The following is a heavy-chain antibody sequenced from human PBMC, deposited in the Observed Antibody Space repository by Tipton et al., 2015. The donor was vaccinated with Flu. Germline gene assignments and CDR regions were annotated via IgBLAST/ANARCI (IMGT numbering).Heavy chain of an antibody. V-gene: IGHV3-7*01. Sequence: LSLTCVVYGGSFSGDYCSWIRQPPGKGLEWVVNIKPDSSEIYYVDSVKGRFTISRDNAKNSLYLQMNSLRAEDTAMYYCARDESTVKWGPWGQGTLVTVSS. J-gene: IGHJ5*02. CDR3: ARDESTVKWGP. D-gene: IGHD4-11*01. CDR2: IKPDSSEI. CDR1: GGSFSGDY.